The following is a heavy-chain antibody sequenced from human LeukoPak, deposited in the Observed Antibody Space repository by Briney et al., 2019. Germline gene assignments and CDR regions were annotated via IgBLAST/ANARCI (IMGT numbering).Heavy chain of an antibody. CDR2: LYHGGST. D-gene: IGHD1-26*01. CDR1: GVIVRSNY. Sequence: GGSLRLSCVGSGVIVRSNYMTWVRQAPGKGLEWVSILYHGGSTYYADSVKGRFSISRDTSKNTLYLQMNSLRVEDTAVYYCARDGVLGGTAFDFWGQGTLVTVSS. CDR3: ARDGVLGGTAFDF. V-gene: IGHV3-66*01. J-gene: IGHJ4*02.